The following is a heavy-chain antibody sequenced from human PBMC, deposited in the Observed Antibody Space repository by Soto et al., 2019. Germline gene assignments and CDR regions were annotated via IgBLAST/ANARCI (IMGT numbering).Heavy chain of an antibody. J-gene: IGHJ4*02. CDR1: GGFISSYY. Sequence: SETLSLTCTVSGGFISSYYWSWIRQPPGKGLEWVGNIFYSGSTNYNPSLKSRVSMSVDASKNLFSLRLNSLTTADTAVYYCARRTTTMTGDFDSWGQGTLVTVSS. D-gene: IGHD4-17*01. CDR3: ARRTTTMTGDFDS. V-gene: IGHV4-59*01. CDR2: IFYSGST.